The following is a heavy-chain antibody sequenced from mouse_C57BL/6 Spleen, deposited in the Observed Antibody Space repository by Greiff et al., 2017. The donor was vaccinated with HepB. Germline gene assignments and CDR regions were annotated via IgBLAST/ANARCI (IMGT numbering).Heavy chain of an antibody. Sequence: QVQLQQSGAELARPGASVKMSCKASGYTFTSYTMHWVKQRPGQGLEWIGYINPSSGYTKYNQKFKDKATLTADKSSSTAYMQRSSLTSEDSAVYYCARRGDLWGYFDVWGTGTTVTVSS. V-gene: IGHV1-4*01. CDR2: INPSSGYT. CDR3: ARRGDLWGYFDV. D-gene: IGHD3-3*01. CDR1: GYTFTSYT. J-gene: IGHJ1*03.